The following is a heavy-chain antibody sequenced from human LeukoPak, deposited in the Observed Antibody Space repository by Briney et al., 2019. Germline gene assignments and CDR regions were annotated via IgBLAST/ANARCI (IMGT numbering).Heavy chain of an antibody. CDR1: GGTFSSYA. V-gene: IGHV1-69*13. Sequence: ASVKVSCKASGGTFSSYAISWVRQAPGQGLEWMGGIIPIFGTANYAQKFQGRVTITADESTSTAYMELSSLRSEDTAVYYCARGDSSWNDAFDIWGQGTMVTLSS. J-gene: IGHJ3*02. D-gene: IGHD6-13*01. CDR2: IIPIFGTA. CDR3: ARGDSSWNDAFDI.